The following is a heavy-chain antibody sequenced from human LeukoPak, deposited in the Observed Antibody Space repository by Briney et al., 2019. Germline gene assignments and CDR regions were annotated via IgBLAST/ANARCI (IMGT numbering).Heavy chain of an antibody. CDR2: IYPGDSDT. V-gene: IGHV5-51*01. CDR3: ARRAGGNTGGFYFDY. D-gene: IGHD5-18*01. Sequence: KRGESLKISCKASVLSFTNYWIAWVRQKPGEGLEWMGNIYPGDSDTRYNPSFQGQVTISADTSIKTAYLQWSSLKASDTAIYYCARRAGGNTGGFYFDYWGQGSLVTVSS. J-gene: IGHJ4*02. CDR1: VLSFTNYW.